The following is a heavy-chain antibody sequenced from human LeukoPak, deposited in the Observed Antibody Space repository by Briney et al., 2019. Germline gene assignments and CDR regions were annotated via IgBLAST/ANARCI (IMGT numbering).Heavy chain of an antibody. Sequence: SVKVSCKASGGTFSSYAISWVRQAPGQGLEWMGGIIPIFGTANYAQKFQGRVTITADKSTSTAYMELSSLRSEDTAVYYCATDTAGVNYFDYWGREPWSPSPQ. CDR1: GGTFSSYA. CDR2: IIPIFGTA. D-gene: IGHD5-18*01. V-gene: IGHV1-69*06. CDR3: ATDTAGVNYFDY. J-gene: IGHJ4*02.